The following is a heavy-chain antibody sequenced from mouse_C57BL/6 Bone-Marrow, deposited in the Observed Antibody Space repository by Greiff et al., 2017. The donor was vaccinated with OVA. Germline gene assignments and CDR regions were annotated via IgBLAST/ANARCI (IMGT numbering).Heavy chain of an antibody. Sequence: VQLQQPGAELVKPGASVKMSCKASGYTFTSYWITWVKQRPGQGLEWIGDIYPGSGSTNYNEKFKSKATLTVDTSSSTAYMQLSSLTSEDSAVYYCARRNYYGSLRYFDVWGTGTTVTVSS. V-gene: IGHV1-55*01. D-gene: IGHD1-1*01. CDR1: GYTFTSYW. J-gene: IGHJ1*03. CDR2: IYPGSGST. CDR3: ARRNYYGSLRYFDV.